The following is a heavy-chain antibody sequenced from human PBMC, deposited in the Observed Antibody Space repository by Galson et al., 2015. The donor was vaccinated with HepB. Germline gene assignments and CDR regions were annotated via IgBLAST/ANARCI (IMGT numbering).Heavy chain of an antibody. CDR2: IYSGGST. CDR1: GFTVSSNY. J-gene: IGHJ6*02. D-gene: IGHD6-19*01. V-gene: IGHV3-66*01. CDR3: ARDEEQWLVGLGRYYYGMDV. Sequence: LRLSCAASGFTVSSNYMSWVRQAPGKGLEWVSVIYSGGSTYYADSVKGRFTISRDNSKSTLYLQMNSLRAEDTAVYYCARDEEQWLVGLGRYYYGMDVWGQGTTVTVSS.